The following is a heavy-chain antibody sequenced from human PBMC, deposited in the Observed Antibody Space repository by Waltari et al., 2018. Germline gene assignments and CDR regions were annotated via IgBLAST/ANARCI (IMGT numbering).Heavy chain of an antibody. V-gene: IGHV4-34*01. D-gene: IGHD6-19*01. CDR2: INHSGST. CDR1: GGSFSGYY. J-gene: IGHJ4*02. Sequence: QVQLQQWGAGLLKPSETLSLTCAVYGGSFSGYYWSWIRPPPGKGLEWIGEINHSGSTNYNPSLKSRVTISVDTSKNQFSLKLSSVTAADTAVYYCARPGYSSGWYVAFDYWGQGTLVTVSS. CDR3: ARPGYSSGWYVAFDY.